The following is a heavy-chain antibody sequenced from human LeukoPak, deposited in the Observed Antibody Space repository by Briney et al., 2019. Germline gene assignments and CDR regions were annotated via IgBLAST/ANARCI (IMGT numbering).Heavy chain of an antibody. D-gene: IGHD4-4*01. V-gene: IGHV3-33*01. Sequence: PGGSLRLSCAASGFIFGNYGMHWVRQAPGKGLEWVAVVWYDGSNKYYADSVKGRFTISRDNSKNMLYLQMNSLRAEDTAVYYCARDPSLRVTLDYWGQGTLVTVSS. CDR2: VWYDGSNK. CDR3: ARDPSLRVTLDY. J-gene: IGHJ4*02. CDR1: GFIFGNYG.